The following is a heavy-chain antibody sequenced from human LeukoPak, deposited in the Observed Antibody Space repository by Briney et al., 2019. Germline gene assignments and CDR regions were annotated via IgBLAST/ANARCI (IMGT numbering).Heavy chain of an antibody. D-gene: IGHD3-22*01. CDR3: ARVQAYYYDSSDYSYYFDY. CDR2: IYYSGST. Sequence: SETLSLTCTVSGGSISSGDYYWSWIRQPPGKGLEWIGYIYYSGSTYYNPSLKSRVTISVDTSKNQFSLKLSSVTAADTAVYYCARVQAYYYDSSDYSYYFDYWGQGTLVTVSS. J-gene: IGHJ4*02. CDR1: GGSISSGDYY. V-gene: IGHV4-30-4*01.